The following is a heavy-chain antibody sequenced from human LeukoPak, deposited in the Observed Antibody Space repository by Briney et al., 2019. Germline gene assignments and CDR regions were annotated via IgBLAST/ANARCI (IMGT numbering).Heavy chain of an antibody. CDR2: INPSGGST. CDR3: VRGASSIAALNPFWYFDL. Sequence: GASVKVSCKASGYTFTSYYMHWVRQAPGQGLEWMGIINPSGGSTSYAQKFRGRVTMTRDTSTNTVYMELSSLRSEDTAVFYCVRGASSIAALNPFWYFDLWGRGTLVTVSS. J-gene: IGHJ2*01. D-gene: IGHD6-6*01. CDR1: GYTFTSYY. V-gene: IGHV1-46*01.